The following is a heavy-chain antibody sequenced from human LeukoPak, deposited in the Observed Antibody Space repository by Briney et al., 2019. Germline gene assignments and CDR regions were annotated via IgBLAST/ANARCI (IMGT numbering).Heavy chain of an antibody. Sequence: ASVRVSCKASGYTFTSYYMHWVRQGPGQGLEWMGITNPSGGSTSYAQKFQGRVTMTRDTSTSTVYMELSSLRSEDTAVYYCARSHCGGDCYFDYWGQGTLVTVSS. CDR1: GYTFTSYY. D-gene: IGHD2-21*02. CDR2: TNPSGGST. J-gene: IGHJ4*02. V-gene: IGHV1-46*01. CDR3: ARSHCGGDCYFDY.